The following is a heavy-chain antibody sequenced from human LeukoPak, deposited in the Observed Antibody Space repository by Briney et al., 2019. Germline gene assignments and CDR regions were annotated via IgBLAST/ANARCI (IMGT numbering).Heavy chain of an antibody. V-gene: IGHV4-59*12. D-gene: IGHD3-10*01. CDR1: GGSISSYY. J-gene: IGHJ4*02. CDR2: IYYSGST. Sequence: PSETLSLTCTVSGGSISSYYWSWIRQPPGKGLEWIGYIYYSGSTNYNPSLKSRVTISVDTSKNQFSLKLSSVTAADTAVYYRARSQGRAQPIDYWGQGTLVTVSS. CDR3: ARSQGRAQPIDY.